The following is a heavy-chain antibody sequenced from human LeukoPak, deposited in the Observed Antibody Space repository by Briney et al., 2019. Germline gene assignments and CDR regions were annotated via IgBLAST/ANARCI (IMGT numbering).Heavy chain of an antibody. V-gene: IGHV5-51*01. CDR1: GYSFTKYW. Sequence: GESLKISCQASGYSFTKYWIGWVRQMSGKGREWMGIIYPGDSDTRYNPSFQGQVTISADKSINTAYLQWSSLKASDTAMYYCARLSLPYYYDSSPLAFDIWGQGTMVTVSS. CDR3: ARLSLPYYYDSSPLAFDI. J-gene: IGHJ3*02. D-gene: IGHD3-22*01. CDR2: IYPGDSDT.